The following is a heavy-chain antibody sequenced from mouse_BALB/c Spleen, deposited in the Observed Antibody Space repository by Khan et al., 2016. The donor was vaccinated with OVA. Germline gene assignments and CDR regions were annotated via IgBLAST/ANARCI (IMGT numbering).Heavy chain of an antibody. CDR2: IWSDGST. D-gene: IGHD2-10*01. CDR3: ARQPYYHYYIMDY. V-gene: IGHV2-6-1*01. Sequence: QVQLKQSGPGLVAPSQSLSITCTISGFSLTNYGVHWVRQPPGKGLEWLVVIWSDGSTAYNSALNSRLSISKDNSKSQVFLKMNSLQTDDTAMYYCARQPYYHYYIMDYWVQGTSVTVSS. J-gene: IGHJ4*01. CDR1: GFSLTNYG.